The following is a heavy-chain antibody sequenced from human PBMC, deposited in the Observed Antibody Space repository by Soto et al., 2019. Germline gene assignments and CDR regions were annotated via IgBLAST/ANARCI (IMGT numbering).Heavy chain of an antibody. Sequence: QVQLHQWGTGLLKPSETLSLTCSVSGESFSGHFWTWIRQPPGKGLEWIGEIDYSGATHYNASVKSRVSMSVDTTKKQVSLKVTSVTAADTAVYYCARGGITPSMFFFDYWSQGTLVIVSS. J-gene: IGHJ4*02. D-gene: IGHD3-10*02. CDR2: IDYSGAT. CDR1: GESFSGHF. CDR3: ARGGITPSMFFFDY. V-gene: IGHV4-34*01.